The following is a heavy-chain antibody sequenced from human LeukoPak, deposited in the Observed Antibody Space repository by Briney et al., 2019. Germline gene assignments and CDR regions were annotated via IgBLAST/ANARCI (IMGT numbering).Heavy chain of an antibody. D-gene: IGHD3-10*01. J-gene: IGHJ5*02. Sequence: GGSLRLSCAASGFTFSSYSMNWVRQAPGKGLEWVSSISSSSSYVYYADSVKGRFTISRDNAKNSLYLQMNSLRAEDRAVYYCAREAGGWFDPWGQGTLVTVSS. V-gene: IGHV3-21*01. CDR1: GFTFSSYS. CDR2: ISSSSSYV. CDR3: AREAGGWFDP.